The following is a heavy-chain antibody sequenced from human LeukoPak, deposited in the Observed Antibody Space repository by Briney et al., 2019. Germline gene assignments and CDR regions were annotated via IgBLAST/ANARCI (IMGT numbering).Heavy chain of an antibody. Sequence: GSLRLSCAASGFTFTSYAMSWVRQAPGKGLEWVSTLSGSDSSTYYADSVKGRFIFPRDNSKNTLYLQMNSLRAEDTAVFYCARHLQTIQKYFDLWGRGTLVTVSS. CDR1: GFTFTSYA. V-gene: IGHV3-23*01. CDR2: LSGSDSST. D-gene: IGHD5-24*01. CDR3: ARHLQTIQKYFDL. J-gene: IGHJ2*01.